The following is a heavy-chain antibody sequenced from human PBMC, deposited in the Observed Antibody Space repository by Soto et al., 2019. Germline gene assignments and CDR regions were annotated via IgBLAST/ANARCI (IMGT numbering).Heavy chain of an antibody. CDR3: ARIQYCSGGSCYRLDY. Sequence: GSGPTLVNPTETLTLTCTVSGFSLSNARMGVSWIRQPPGKALEWLAHIFSNDEKSYSTSLKSGLTISKDTSKSQVVLTMTNMDPVDTATYYCARIQYCSGGSCYRLDYWGQGTLVTVSS. CDR2: IFSNDEK. CDR1: GFSLSNARMG. V-gene: IGHV2-26*01. J-gene: IGHJ4*02. D-gene: IGHD2-15*01.